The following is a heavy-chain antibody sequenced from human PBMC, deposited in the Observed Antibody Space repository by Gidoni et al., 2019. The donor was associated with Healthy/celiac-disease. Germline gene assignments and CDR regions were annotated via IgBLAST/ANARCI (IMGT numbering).Heavy chain of an antibody. J-gene: IGHJ4*02. CDR2: ISWNSGSI. CDR1: GFTFDDYA. Sequence: EVQLVESGGGLVQPGRSLRLSCAASGFTFDDYAMPWVRQAPGKGLEWVSGISWNSGSIGYADSVKGRFTISRDNAKNSLYLQMNSLRAEDTALYYCAKGDYDNGSDYWGQGTLVTVSS. CDR3: AKGDYDNGSDY. V-gene: IGHV3-9*01. D-gene: IGHD3-22*01.